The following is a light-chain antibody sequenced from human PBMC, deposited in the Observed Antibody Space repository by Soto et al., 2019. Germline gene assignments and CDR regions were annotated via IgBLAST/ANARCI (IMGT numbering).Light chain of an antibody. J-gene: IGKJ4*01. Sequence: EIVLTQSPATLSLSPGERATLSCRASQSISSSLAWYQQKPGQAPRLLIYAASNRATGIPARFSGSGSGTDFTLTISSLEPEGFAVYYCQQRYDWPLTFGGGTKVDIK. V-gene: IGKV3-11*01. CDR1: QSISSS. CDR2: AAS. CDR3: QQRYDWPLT.